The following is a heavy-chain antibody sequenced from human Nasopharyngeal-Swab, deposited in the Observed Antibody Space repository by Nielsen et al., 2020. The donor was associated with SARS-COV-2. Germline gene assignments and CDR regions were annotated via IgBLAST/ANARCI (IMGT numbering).Heavy chain of an antibody. V-gene: IGHV1-46*01. CDR2: INPSGGST. D-gene: IGHD6-13*01. CDR3: AAVRYSSSWYDIDY. Sequence: ASVKVSCKASGYTFTSYYMHWVRQAPGQGLEWMGIINPSGGSTIYAQKFQERVTITRDMSTSTAYMELSSLRSEDTAVYYCAAVRYSSSWYDIDYWGQGTLVTVSS. CDR1: GYTFTSYY. J-gene: IGHJ4*02.